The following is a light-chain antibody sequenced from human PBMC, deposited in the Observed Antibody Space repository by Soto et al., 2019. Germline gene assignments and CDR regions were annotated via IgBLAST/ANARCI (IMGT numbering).Light chain of an antibody. CDR1: QSINNY. V-gene: IGKV1-39*01. CDR2: AAT. Sequence: DIQMTQSPSSLSASLGDRVTITCRASQSINNYLNWYQQEEGKAPKLLIYAATSLQSGVPSRFSGSGSGTEFTLTIRSLQPGDCATYYCQQSYNSPYTFGLGTKLEIK. J-gene: IGKJ2*01. CDR3: QQSYNSPYT.